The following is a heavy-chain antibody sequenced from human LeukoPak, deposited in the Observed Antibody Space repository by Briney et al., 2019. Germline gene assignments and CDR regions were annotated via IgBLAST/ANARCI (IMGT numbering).Heavy chain of an antibody. V-gene: IGHV4-59*12. D-gene: IGHD6-13*01. CDR3: ARDDLDGIAAAGPDY. CDR2: IYYSGST. CDR1: GGSISSYY. Sequence: PSETLSLTCTVSGGSISSYYWSWIRQPPGKGLEWIGYIYYSGSTNYNPSLKSRVTISVDTSKNQFSLKLSSVTAADTAVYYCARDDLDGIAAAGPDYWGQGTLVTVSS. J-gene: IGHJ4*02.